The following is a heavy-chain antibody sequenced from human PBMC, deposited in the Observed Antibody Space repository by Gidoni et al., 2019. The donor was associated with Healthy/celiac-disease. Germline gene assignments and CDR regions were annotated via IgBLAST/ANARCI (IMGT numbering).Heavy chain of an antibody. CDR3: ARDRRGTYYYDSSGYSNWFDP. D-gene: IGHD3-22*01. Sequence: QVQLVQSGAEVKKPGSSVKVSCKAPGGTFSSYTLSWVRQAPGQGLEWMGRIIPILGIANYAQKFQGRVTITADKSTSTAYMELSSLRSEDTAVYYCARDRRGTYYYDSSGYSNWFDPWGQGTLVTVSS. J-gene: IGHJ5*02. CDR2: IIPILGIA. CDR1: GGTFSSYT. V-gene: IGHV1-69*08.